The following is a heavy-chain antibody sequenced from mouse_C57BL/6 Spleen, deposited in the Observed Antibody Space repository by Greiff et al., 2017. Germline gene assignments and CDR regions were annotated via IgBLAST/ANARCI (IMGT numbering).Heavy chain of an antibody. V-gene: IGHV1-61*01. CDR1: GYTFTSYW. CDR3: ARGVRGDAMDY. Sequence: QVQLQQPGAELVRPGSSVKLSCKASGYTFTSYWMDWVKQRPGQGLEWIGNIYPSDSETHYNQKFKDKATLTVDKSSSTAYMQLSSLTSEDSAVYYCARGVRGDAMDYWGQGTSVTVSS. D-gene: IGHD2-1*01. CDR2: IYPSDSET. J-gene: IGHJ4*01.